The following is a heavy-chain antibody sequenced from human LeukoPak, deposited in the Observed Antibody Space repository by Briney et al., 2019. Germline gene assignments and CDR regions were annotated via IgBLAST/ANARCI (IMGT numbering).Heavy chain of an antibody. D-gene: IGHD6-13*01. CDR3: AKPRYSSSWKYAFDI. V-gene: IGHV3-23*01. CDR1: GFTFSSYS. Sequence: GGSLRLSCAASGFTFSSYSMNWVRQAPGKGLEWVSAISGSGGSTYYADSVKGRFTISRDNSKNTLYLQMNSLRAEDTAVYYCAKPRYSSSWKYAFDIWGQGTMVTVSS. J-gene: IGHJ3*02. CDR2: ISGSGGST.